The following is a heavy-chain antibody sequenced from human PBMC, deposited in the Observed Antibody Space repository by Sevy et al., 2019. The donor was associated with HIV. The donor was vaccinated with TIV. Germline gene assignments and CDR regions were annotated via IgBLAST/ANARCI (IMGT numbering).Heavy chain of an antibody. CDR1: GFTFSANW. Sequence: GGSLRLSCAASGFTFSANWMNWVRQAPGKGLEWVANIKADGSDKHYVDSVEGRIIISRDNAKNLLFLQMISLRVEATAVYYCAHETFGRFESWGQGTLVTVSS. J-gene: IGHJ4*02. CDR3: AHETFGRFES. D-gene: IGHD3-16*01. V-gene: IGHV3-7*01. CDR2: IKADGSDK.